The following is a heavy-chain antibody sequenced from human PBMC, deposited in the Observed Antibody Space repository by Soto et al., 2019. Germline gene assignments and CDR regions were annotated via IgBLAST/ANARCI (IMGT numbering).Heavy chain of an antibody. J-gene: IGHJ4*02. Sequence: QVQLHQWGTGLLKPSETLSLTCSVSGESFSGHFWTWIRQPPGKGLEWIGEIDYSGATHYNASVKSRVSMSVDTTKKQVSLKVTSVTAADTAGYYCARGGITPSMFFFDYWGQGTLVIVSS. D-gene: IGHD3-10*02. CDR2: IDYSGAT. CDR3: ARGGITPSMFFFDY. CDR1: GESFSGHF. V-gene: IGHV4-34*01.